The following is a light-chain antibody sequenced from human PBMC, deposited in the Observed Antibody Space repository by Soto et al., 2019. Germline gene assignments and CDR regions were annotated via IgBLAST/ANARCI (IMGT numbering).Light chain of an antibody. CDR1: QSISSY. Sequence: PSSLSSAVGERVTITCRASQSISSYLNWYQQKPGKAPKLLIYAASSLQSGVPSRFSGSGSGTDFTLTICSLQPEDFATYYCQQSYSTPRTFGQGTKVDI. J-gene: IGKJ1*01. CDR3: QQSYSTPRT. V-gene: IGKV1-39*01. CDR2: AAS.